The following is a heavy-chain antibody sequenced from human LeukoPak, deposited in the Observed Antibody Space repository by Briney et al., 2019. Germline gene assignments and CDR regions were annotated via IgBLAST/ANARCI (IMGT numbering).Heavy chain of an antibody. CDR1: GYTFTSYG. J-gene: IGHJ5*02. Sequence: GASVKVSCKASGYTFTSYGISWVRQAPGQGLEWMGWISAYNGNTNYAQKLQGRVTMTTDTSTRTAYMELRSLRSDDTAVYYCARDRRRGCLEWLPRRWCDPWGQGTLVTVSS. CDR3: ARDRRRGCLEWLPRRWCDP. CDR2: ISAYNGNT. D-gene: IGHD3-3*01. V-gene: IGHV1-18*01.